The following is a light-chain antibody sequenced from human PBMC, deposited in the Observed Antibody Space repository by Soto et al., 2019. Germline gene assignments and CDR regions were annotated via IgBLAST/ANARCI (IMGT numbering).Light chain of an antibody. V-gene: IGKV3-20*01. CDR1: QSVTTSY. Sequence: EIVLTQSPGTLSLSPGERATLSCRASQSVTTSYLAWYQRKPGQAPRLLIYGASSRATGIPNRFSGSGSGTDFTLTISRLEPEDCAVYYCQQYGSSPRFGQGTKVEIK. CDR3: QQYGSSPR. CDR2: GAS. J-gene: IGKJ1*01.